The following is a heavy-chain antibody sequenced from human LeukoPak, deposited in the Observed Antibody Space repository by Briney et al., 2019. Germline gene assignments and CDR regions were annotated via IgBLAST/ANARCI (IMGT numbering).Heavy chain of an antibody. CDR1: GFTFSSYG. D-gene: IGHD3-10*01. CDR3: ARDSLGYYGSGSPNNWFDP. V-gene: IGHV3-33*01. J-gene: IGHJ5*02. CDR2: IWYDGSNK. Sequence: GGSLRLSCAASGFTFSSYGMHWVRQAPGKGLEWVGDIWYDGSNKYYADSVKGRFTISRDNSKNTLYLQMNSLRAEDTAVYYCARDSLGYYGSGSPNNWFDPWGQRTLVTVSS.